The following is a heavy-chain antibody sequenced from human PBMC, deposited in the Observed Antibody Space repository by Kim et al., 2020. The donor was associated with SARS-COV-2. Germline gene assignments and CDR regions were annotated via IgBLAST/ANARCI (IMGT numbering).Heavy chain of an antibody. J-gene: IGHJ4*02. CDR2: ISAYNGNT. CDR3: ARASYRGGSSWYPTTVFDY. Sequence: ASVKVSCKASGYTFTSYGISWVRQAPGQGLEWMGWISAYNGNTNYAQKLQGRVTMTTDTSTSTAYMELRSLRSDDTAVYYCARASYRGGSSWYPTTVFDYWGQGTLVTVSS. CDR1: GYTFTSYG. D-gene: IGHD6-13*01. V-gene: IGHV1-18*01.